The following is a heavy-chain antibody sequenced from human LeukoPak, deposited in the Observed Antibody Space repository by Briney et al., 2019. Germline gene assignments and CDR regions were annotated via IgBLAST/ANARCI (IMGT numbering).Heavy chain of an antibody. V-gene: IGHV4-34*01. CDR3: ARAPVYYDYVWGSYPYRPYYFDY. Sequence: SETLSLTCAVYGGSFSGYYWSWIRQPPGKGLEWIGEINHSGSTNYNPSLKSRVTISVDTSKNQFSLKLSSVTAADTAVYYCARAPVYYDYVWGSYPYRPYYFDYWGQGTLVTVSS. CDR1: GGSFSGYY. D-gene: IGHD3-16*02. CDR2: INHSGST. J-gene: IGHJ4*02.